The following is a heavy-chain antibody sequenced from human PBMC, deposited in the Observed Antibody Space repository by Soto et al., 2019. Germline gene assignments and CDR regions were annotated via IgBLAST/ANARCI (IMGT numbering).Heavy chain of an antibody. J-gene: IGHJ5*02. Sequence: PGGSLRLSCVASGFTFSKFGMSWVRQAPGKGLEWVAVIWYDGSNKYYADSVKGRFTISRDNSKNTLYLQMNSLRAEDTAVYYCARDYDSSGYYLRGFDPWGQGTLVTVSS. CDR1: GFTFSKFG. CDR2: IWYDGSNK. CDR3: ARDYDSSGYYLRGFDP. V-gene: IGHV3-33*07. D-gene: IGHD3-22*01.